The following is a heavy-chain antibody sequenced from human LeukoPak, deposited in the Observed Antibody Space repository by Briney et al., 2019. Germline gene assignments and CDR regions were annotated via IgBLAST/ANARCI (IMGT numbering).Heavy chain of an antibody. CDR1: GFTYRTSP. V-gene: IGHV3-30*04. D-gene: IGHD6-25*01. CDR3: ARDPQRGAPDYFDS. J-gene: IGHJ4*02. CDR2: ISYDGKIK. Sequence: GGSLRLSCAASGFTYRTSPMHWVRQAPGKGLEWVAVISYDGKIKVYADSVKGRFTISRDIAKNMLYLEMNSLRTEDTAVYYCARDPQRGAPDYFDSWGQGTLVTVSS.